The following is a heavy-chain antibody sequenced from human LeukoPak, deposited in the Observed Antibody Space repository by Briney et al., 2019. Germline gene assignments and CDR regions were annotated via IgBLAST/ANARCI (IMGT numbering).Heavy chain of an antibody. J-gene: IGHJ4*02. D-gene: IGHD3-9*01. CDR3: ARNILTGYYGY. CDR2: IVPMLGVT. CDR1: GGTFNNYN. Sequence: SVKVSCKASGGTFNNYNIMWVRQAPGQGLEWMGRIVPMLGVTNYAQKFQDRVKITADKFTNTAYIELSSLRSEDTAVYYCARNILTGYYGYWGQGTLVTVSS. V-gene: IGHV1-69*02.